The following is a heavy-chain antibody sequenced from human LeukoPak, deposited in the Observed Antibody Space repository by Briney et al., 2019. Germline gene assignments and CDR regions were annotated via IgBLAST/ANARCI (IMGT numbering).Heavy chain of an antibody. CDR2: ISSSSSYI. Sequence: RGSLRLSCAASGFTLSSHSMNWGRQAPGQGLEWDSSISSSSSYIYYADAASGQLTISRDNAKNSLYLQMNSLEVGDTAVYYCARSYNEYYYDSSGYYGYFDYWGQGTLVTVSS. J-gene: IGHJ4*02. V-gene: IGHV3-21*01. CDR3: ARSYNEYYYDSSGYYGYFDY. D-gene: IGHD3-22*01. CDR1: GFTLSSHS.